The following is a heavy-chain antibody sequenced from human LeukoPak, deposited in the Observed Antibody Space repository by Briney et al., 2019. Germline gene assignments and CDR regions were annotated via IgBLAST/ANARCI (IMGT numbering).Heavy chain of an antibody. CDR2: TYYSGST. CDR1: GGSISSYY. Sequence: NASETLSLTCTVSGGSISSYYWSWIRQPPGKGLEWIGYTYYSGSTNYNPSLKSRVTISVDTSKNQFSLKLGSVTAADTAVYYCAREGEGNWFDPWGQGTLVTVSS. D-gene: IGHD3-10*01. J-gene: IGHJ5*02. CDR3: AREGEGNWFDP. V-gene: IGHV4-59*01.